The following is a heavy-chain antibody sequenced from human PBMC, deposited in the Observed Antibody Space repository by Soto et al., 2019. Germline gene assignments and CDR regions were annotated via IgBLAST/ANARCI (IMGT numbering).Heavy chain of an antibody. Sequence: QVQLVQSGAEVKKPGASVKVSCKASGYTFTSYDINWVRQATGQGLEWMGWMNPNSGNTGYAQKFQGRVTMTRNTSISTDYMERSSLRSEDTAVYYCARRTKRDRILDYWGQGTLVTVSS. CDR3: ARRTKRDRILDY. D-gene: IGHD3-3*01. CDR1: GYTFTSYD. CDR2: MNPNSGNT. J-gene: IGHJ4*02. V-gene: IGHV1-8*01.